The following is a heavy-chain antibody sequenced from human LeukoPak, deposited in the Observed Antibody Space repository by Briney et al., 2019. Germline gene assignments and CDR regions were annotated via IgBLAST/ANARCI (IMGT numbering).Heavy chain of an antibody. J-gene: IGHJ4*02. D-gene: IGHD6-19*01. CDR3: AKDMDLYSSGWYVIDY. V-gene: IGHV3-43D*03. CDR2: ISWDGGST. CDR1: GFTFDDYA. Sequence: PGGSLRLSCAASGFTFDDYAMHWVRQAPGKGLEWVSLISWDGGSTYYADSVKGRFTISRDNSKNSLYLQVNSLRAEDTALYYCAKDMDLYSSGWYVIDYWGQGTLVTVSS.